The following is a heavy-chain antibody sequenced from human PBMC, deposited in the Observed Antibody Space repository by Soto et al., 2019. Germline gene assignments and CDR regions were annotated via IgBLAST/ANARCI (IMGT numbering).Heavy chain of an antibody. CDR1: GFTFSFCA. CDR2: ISGNGEIT. Sequence: GGSLRISCAASGFTFSFCAMRWVRQAPGKGLEWISCISGNGEITQYAASARGRFTISRDNAENSVYLEMDSLRAEDTALYYSARDVDADFRTDFDYWGRGTLVTVSS. J-gene: IGHJ4*02. D-gene: IGHD4-17*01. V-gene: IGHV3-11*01. CDR3: ARDVDADFRTDFDY.